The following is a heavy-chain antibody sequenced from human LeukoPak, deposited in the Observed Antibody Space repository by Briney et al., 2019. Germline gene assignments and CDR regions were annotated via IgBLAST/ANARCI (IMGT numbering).Heavy chain of an antibody. Sequence: SETLSLTCAVYGGSLSGSHWSWIRQPPGKGLEWIGEINHSGSANYNPSLKSRVTLSIDKSKNQFSLNLNSVTAADTAVYYCARARRDSGYYKVDYWGQGTLVTVSS. CDR2: INHSGSA. CDR3: ARARRDSGYYKVDY. V-gene: IGHV4-34*01. J-gene: IGHJ4*02. CDR1: GGSLSGSH. D-gene: IGHD3-3*01.